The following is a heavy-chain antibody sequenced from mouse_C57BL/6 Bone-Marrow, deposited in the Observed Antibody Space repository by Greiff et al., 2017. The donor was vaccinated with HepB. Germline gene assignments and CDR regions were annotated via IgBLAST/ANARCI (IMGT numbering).Heavy chain of an antibody. Sequence: QVQLQQPGAELVKPGASVKLSCTASGFTFTSYWMHWVQQRPGRGLEWIGRIDTNGGGTKYTEKFKSKATLTVDNPSSTVYMQLSSLSYEDSAVYYCARKEGIAYWGQGTLVTVSA. CDR3: ARKEGIAY. J-gene: IGHJ3*01. CDR1: GFTFTSYW. V-gene: IGHV1-72*01. CDR2: IDTNGGGT.